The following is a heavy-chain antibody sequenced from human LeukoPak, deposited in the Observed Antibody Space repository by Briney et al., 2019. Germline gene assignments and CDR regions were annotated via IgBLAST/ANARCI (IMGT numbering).Heavy chain of an antibody. CDR3: TSCLGYCSDTNLGNDAFDI. Sequence: QSGGSLRLSCAASGFTFRNYAMHWLRQAAGKGLEWVAVVSFEGGDMYYADSVQGRFTISRDNSKNTLYLQMNSLRPDDTAVYYCTSCLGYCSDTNLGNDAFDIWGQGTMVTVSS. CDR1: GFTFRNYA. J-gene: IGHJ3*02. V-gene: IGHV3-30-3*01. CDR2: VSFEGGDM. D-gene: IGHD2-2*01.